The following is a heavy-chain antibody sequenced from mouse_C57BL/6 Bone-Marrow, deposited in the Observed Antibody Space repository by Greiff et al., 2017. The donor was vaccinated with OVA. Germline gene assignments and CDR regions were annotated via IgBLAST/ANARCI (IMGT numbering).Heavy chain of an antibody. CDR1: GFTFSSYG. CDR2: ISSGGSYT. V-gene: IGHV5-6*01. Sequence: DVQLVESGGDLVKPGGSLKLSCAASGFTFSSYGMSWVRQTPDKRLEWVATISSGGSYTYYPDSVKGRFTISRDNAKNTLYLQMSRLKSEDTAMYYCARLHYAMDYWGQGTSVTVSS. J-gene: IGHJ4*01. CDR3: ARLHYAMDY.